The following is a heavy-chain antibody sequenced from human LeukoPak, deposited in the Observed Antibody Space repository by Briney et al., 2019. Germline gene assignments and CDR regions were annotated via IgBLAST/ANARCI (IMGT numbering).Heavy chain of an antibody. D-gene: IGHD6-19*01. CDR2: ISSSSGYI. CDR1: GFTFSSYS. J-gene: IGHJ4*02. CDR3: ARDGRIAVAGSDY. V-gene: IGHV3-21*01. Sequence: GGSLRLSCAASGFTFSSYSMNWVRQAPGKGLEWVSSISSSSGYIYYADSVKGRFTISRDNAKNSLYLQMNSLRAEDTAVYYCARDGRIAVAGSDYWGQGTLVTVSS.